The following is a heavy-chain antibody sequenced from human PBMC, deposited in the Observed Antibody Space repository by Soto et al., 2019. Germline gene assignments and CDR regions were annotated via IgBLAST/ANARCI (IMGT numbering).Heavy chain of an antibody. CDR3: ARDVILMVRGVFATDYGMDV. J-gene: IGHJ6*01. V-gene: IGHV1-18*01. D-gene: IGHD3-10*01. CDR1: GYTFTSYG. CDR2: ISAYNGNT. Sequence: ASVKVSCKASGYTFTSYGISWVRQAPGQGLEWMGWISAYNGNTNYAQKLQGRVTMTTDTSTSTAYMELRSLRSDDTAVYYCARDVILMVRGVFATDYGMDVWGQGTKVTVSS.